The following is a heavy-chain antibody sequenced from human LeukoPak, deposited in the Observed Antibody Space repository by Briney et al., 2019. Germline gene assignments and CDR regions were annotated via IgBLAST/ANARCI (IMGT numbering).Heavy chain of an antibody. V-gene: IGHV1-8*03. CDR1: GYTFTSYD. CDR2: MNPNSGNT. J-gene: IGHJ5*02. D-gene: IGHD6-19*01. CDR3: ARRLSSGHGWFDP. Sequence: SSVKVSYKASGYTFTSYDINWVRQATGQGLEWMGWMNPNSGNTGYAQKFQGRVTITRNTSISTAYMELSSLRSEDTAVYYCARRLSSGHGWFDPWGQGTLVTVSS.